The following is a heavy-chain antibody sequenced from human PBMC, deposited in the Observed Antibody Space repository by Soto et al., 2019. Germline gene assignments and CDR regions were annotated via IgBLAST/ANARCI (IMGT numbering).Heavy chain of an antibody. CDR3: ARDHAIAARPGWFDP. CDR2: ISAYNGNT. D-gene: IGHD6-6*01. CDR1: GYTFTSYG. J-gene: IGHJ5*02. V-gene: IGHV1-18*01. Sequence: ASVKVSCKASGYTFTSYGISWVRQAPGQGLEWMGWISAYNGNTNYAQKLQGRVTMTTDTSTSTAYMELRSLRSDDTAVYYCARDHAIAARPGWFDPWGQGTLVTVSS.